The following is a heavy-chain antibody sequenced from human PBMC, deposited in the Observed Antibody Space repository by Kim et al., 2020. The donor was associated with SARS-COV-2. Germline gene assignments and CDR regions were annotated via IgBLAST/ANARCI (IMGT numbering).Heavy chain of an antibody. CDR3: AGQYASAYCGGDCYSFDY. Sequence: SETLSLTCAVYGGSFSGHYWSWIRQPPGKGLEWIGEINHSGSTNYNPSLKSRVTISVDTSKNQFSLKLSSVTAADTAVYYCAGQYASAYCGGDCYSFDYWGQGTLVTVSS. V-gene: IGHV4-34*01. CDR1: GGSFSGHY. D-gene: IGHD2-21*02. CDR2: INHSGST. J-gene: IGHJ4*02.